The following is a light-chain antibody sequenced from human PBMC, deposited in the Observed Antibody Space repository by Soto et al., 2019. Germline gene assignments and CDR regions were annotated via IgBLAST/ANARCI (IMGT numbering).Light chain of an antibody. CDR3: QHYGSSWT. V-gene: IGKV3-20*01. CDR2: GAS. CDR1: QSVSSSY. Sequence: EIVLTQSPGTLSLSPGERATLSCRASQSVSSSYLAWYQQKPGQAPRLLIYGASSRATGIPDRFSGSGSGTDFILTISRLEPEDFAVYYCQHYGSSWTFGQGTKVEIK. J-gene: IGKJ1*01.